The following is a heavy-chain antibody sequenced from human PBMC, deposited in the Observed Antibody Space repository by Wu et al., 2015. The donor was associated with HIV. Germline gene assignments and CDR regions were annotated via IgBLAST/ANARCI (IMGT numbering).Heavy chain of an antibody. CDR2: ISAYNGNT. J-gene: IGHJ3*02. CDR1: GYTFTSYG. CDR3: ARDELRLSDAFDI. D-gene: IGHD2-8*01. Sequence: QVQLVQSGAEVKKPGSSVKVSCKASGYTFTSYGISWVRQAPGQGLEWMGWISAYNGNTNYAQKLQGRVTMTIDTSARTANMELRSLRSDDTAVYFCARDELRLSDAFDIVGPRYDGHRLF. V-gene: IGHV1-18*01.